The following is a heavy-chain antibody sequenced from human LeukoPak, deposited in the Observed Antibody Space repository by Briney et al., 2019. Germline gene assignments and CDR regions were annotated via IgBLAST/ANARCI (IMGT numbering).Heavy chain of an antibody. CDR1: GFTFSSYD. CDR2: ISGSGSNT. D-gene: IGHD2-2*01. V-gene: IGHV3-23*01. CDR3: ARRYCSSTSCLFDY. Sequence: GGSLRLSCAASGFTFSSYDMSWVRQAPGKGLEWVSGISGSGSNTYYADSVKGRFTISRDNSKNTLYLQMNSLRAEDTAMYCCARRYCSSTSCLFDYWGQGTLVTVSS. J-gene: IGHJ4*02.